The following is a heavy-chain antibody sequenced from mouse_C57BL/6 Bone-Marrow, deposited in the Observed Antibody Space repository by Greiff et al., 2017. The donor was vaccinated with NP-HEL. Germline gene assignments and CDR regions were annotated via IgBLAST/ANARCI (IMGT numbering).Heavy chain of an antibody. V-gene: IGHV1-69*01. Sequence: QVQLQQPGAELVMPGASVKLSCKASGYTFTSYWMHWVKQRPGQGLEWIGEIDPSDSYTNYNQKFKGKSTLTVDKSSSTAYMQLSSLTSEDSAFYYCARTRDYYGSSHYAMDYWGQGTSVTVSS. J-gene: IGHJ4*01. CDR1: GYTFTSYW. D-gene: IGHD1-1*01. CDR3: ARTRDYYGSSHYAMDY. CDR2: IDPSDSYT.